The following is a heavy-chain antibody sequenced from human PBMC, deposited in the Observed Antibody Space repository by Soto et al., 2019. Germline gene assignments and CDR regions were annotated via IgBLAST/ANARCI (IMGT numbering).Heavy chain of an antibody. J-gene: IGHJ6*02. CDR2: TYYRSKWYN. CDR1: GDSVSSNSAA. CDR3: ARVSTSFLVPAAMYYYYYGMDV. D-gene: IGHD2-2*01. Sequence: SPTLSLPCAISGDSVSSNSAAWNWIRQSPSRGLEWLGRTYYRSKWYNDYAVSVKSRITINPDTSKNQFSLQLNSVTPEDTAVYYCARVSTSFLVPAAMYYYYYGMDVWGQGTTVTVSS. V-gene: IGHV6-1*01.